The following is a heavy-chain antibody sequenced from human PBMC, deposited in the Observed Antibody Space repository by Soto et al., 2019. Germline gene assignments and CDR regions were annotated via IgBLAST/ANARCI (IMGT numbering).Heavy chain of an antibody. V-gene: IGHV4-30-4*01. D-gene: IGHD3-16*01. Sequence: QVQLQESGPGLAKPSQTLSLTCTVSGASLTSGNYYWAWIRHVPGKGLERMGHIFHMGSSFTTGSCSSLLVLSIHTSDYHFSLTLNSVTAADAAVYYCARGLHYDGNCHFRAAFDLWGRGTLVTVSP. CDR3: ARGLHYDGNCHFRAAFDL. CDR1: GASLTSGNYY. CDR2: IFHMGSS. J-gene: IGHJ3*01.